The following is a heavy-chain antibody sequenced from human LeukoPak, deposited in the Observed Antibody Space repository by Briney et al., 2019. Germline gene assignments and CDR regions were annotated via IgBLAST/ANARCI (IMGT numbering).Heavy chain of an antibody. J-gene: IGHJ4*02. V-gene: IGHV4-59*01. CDR3: ARAEESIAAAGAIDY. CDR1: GGSISSYA. Sequence: PSETLSLTCTASGGSISSYAWSWVRQPPGKGLERIGYIYYSGSTNYNPSLKRQVTISLAPSKNQFSLKLSSVTAADTAVYYWARAEESIAAAGAIDYWGQGTLVTVSS. D-gene: IGHD6-13*01. CDR2: IYYSGST.